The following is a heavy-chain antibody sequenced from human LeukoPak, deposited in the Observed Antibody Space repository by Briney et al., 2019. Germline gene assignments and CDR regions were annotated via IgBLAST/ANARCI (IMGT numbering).Heavy chain of an antibody. J-gene: IGHJ4*02. CDR3: AKTGGAYSGYANFDY. CDR2: IRYDGSNK. Sequence: PGGSLRLSCAASGFTFSSYGMHWVRQAPGKGLEWVAFIRYDGSNKYYADSVKGRFTISRDNSKNTLYLQMNSLRAEDTAVYYCAKTGGAYSGYANFDYWGQGTLVTVSS. D-gene: IGHD5-12*01. V-gene: IGHV3-30*02. CDR1: GFTFSSYG.